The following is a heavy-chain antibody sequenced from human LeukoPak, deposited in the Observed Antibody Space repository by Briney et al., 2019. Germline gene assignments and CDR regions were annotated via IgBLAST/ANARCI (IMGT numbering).Heavy chain of an antibody. Sequence: GGSLGLSCEVSGITLSNYGMSWVRQAPGKGLEWVAGISGSGGGTNYADSLKGRFTISRDNSKNTLYLQMNSLRAEDTAVHFCAKRGVVIRVILVGFHKEAYYFDSWGQGALVTVSS. D-gene: IGHD3-22*01. J-gene: IGHJ4*02. CDR3: AKRGVVIRVILVGFHKEAYYFDS. CDR1: GITLSNYG. V-gene: IGHV3-23*01. CDR2: ISGSGGGT.